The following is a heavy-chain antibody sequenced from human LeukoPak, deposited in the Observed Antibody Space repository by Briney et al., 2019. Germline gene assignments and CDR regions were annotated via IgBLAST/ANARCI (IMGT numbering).Heavy chain of an antibody. V-gene: IGHV3-23*01. CDR1: GFTFSSYA. Sequence: GTLRLSCAASGFTFSSYAMSWVRQAPGKGLEWVSAISGSGGSTYYADSVKGRFTISRDNSKNTLYPQMNSLRAEDTAVYYCAKSRAKWFGELLPEYFQHWGQGTLVTVSS. J-gene: IGHJ1*01. CDR3: AKSRAKWFGELLPEYFQH. CDR2: ISGSGGST. D-gene: IGHD3-10*01.